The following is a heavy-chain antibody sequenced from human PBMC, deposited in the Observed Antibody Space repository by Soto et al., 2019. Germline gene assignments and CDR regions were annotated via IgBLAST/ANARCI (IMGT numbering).Heavy chain of an antibody. CDR3: ARGVILSFGELSRRGGYHYYMDV. Sequence: QVQLQQWGAGLLKPSETLSLTCAVYGGSFSGYQWSWIRQTPGKGLEWIGDINDSGNINYNPSLKSRVTILLDTPKKQISLKLSSVTAADSAVYYCARGVILSFGELSRRGGYHYYMDVWGKGTTVTVSS. V-gene: IGHV4-34*01. CDR1: GGSFSGYQ. CDR2: INDSGNI. D-gene: IGHD3-10*01. J-gene: IGHJ6*03.